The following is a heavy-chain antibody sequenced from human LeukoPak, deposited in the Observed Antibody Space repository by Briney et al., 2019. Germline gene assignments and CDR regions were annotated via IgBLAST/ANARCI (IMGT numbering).Heavy chain of an antibody. CDR3: ARIVGATNAFDI. CDR1: GFTFSSYS. V-gene: IGHV3-21*01. J-gene: IGHJ3*02. CDR2: ISSSSSYI. Sequence: GGSLRLSCAASGFTFSSYSMNWVRQAPGKGLEWVSSISSSSSYIYYADSVKGRFTISRDNAKNSLYLQMNSLRAEDTAVYYCARIVGATNAFDIWGQGTMVTVSS. D-gene: IGHD1-26*01.